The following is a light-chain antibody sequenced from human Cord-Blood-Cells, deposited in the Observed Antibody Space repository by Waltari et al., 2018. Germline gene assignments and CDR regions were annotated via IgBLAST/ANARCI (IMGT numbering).Light chain of an antibody. J-gene: IGKJ5*01. V-gene: IGKV2-28*01. CDR1: QSLLHSNGYNY. CDR2: LGS. CDR3: MQALQTIT. Sequence: DIVMTQSPLSLPVTPGEPASISCRSSQSLLHSNGYNYLDWYLQKPGQSPKLLIYLGSNRASGVPDRFSGSGSGTDFTLKISRVEAEDVGVYYCMQALQTITFGQGTRLEIK.